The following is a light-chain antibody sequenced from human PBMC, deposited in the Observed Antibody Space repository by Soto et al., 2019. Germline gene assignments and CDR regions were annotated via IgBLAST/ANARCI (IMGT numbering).Light chain of an antibody. CDR3: QQRSNWHQLT. V-gene: IGKV3-11*01. J-gene: IGKJ4*01. CDR1: QSVSSY. CDR2: DAS. Sequence: EIVLTQSPATLSLSPGERATLSCRASQSVSSYLAWYQQKPGQAPRLLIYDASNRATGIPARFSGSGSGTDVPLTISSLEPEDVAVDYCQQRSNWHQLTFGGGTKVEIK.